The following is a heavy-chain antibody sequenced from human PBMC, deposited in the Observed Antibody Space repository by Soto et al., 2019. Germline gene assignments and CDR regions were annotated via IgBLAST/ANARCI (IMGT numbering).Heavy chain of an antibody. J-gene: IGHJ6*02. D-gene: IGHD6-19*01. CDR3: ARRGGVAGTRRGFYYYGMDV. V-gene: IGHV1-69*19. CDR1: GGTFSSYA. CDR2: IIPIFGTA. Sequence: QVQLVQSGAEVKKPGSSVKVSCKASGGTFSSYAISWVRQAPGQGLEWMGGIIPIFGTANYAQKFQGRVMITADESRSTAYIELSSLRFEDTAVYYCARRGGVAGTRRGFYYYGMDVWGQGTTVTVSS.